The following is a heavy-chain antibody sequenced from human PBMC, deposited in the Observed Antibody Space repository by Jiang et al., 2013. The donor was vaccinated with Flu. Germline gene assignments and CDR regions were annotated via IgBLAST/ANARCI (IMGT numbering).Heavy chain of an antibody. CDR1: GYTFTSYG. D-gene: IGHD3-22*01. CDR3: ASRPGGSSGYYSNYFDY. CDR2: IIPILGIA. J-gene: IGHJ4*02. V-gene: IGHV1-69*04. Sequence: SGAEVKKPGASVKVSCKASGYTFTSYGISWVRQAPGQGLEWMGRIIPILGIANYAQKFQGRVTITADKSTSTAYMELSSLRSEDTAVYYCASRPGGSSGYYSNYFDYWGQGTLVTVSS.